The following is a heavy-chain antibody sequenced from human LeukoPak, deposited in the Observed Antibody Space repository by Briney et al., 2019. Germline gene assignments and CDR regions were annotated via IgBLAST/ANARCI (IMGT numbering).Heavy chain of an antibody. CDR1: GFTVSTNY. J-gene: IGHJ4*02. Sequence: PGGSLRLSCAVSGFTVSTNYMNWVRRAPGKGLEWVSLIYSGGNTDYSDSVKGRFTISRDNSKNKLYLQLNSLRAAVTAVYYCARRGDNYGSPFDYWGQGTLVTVSS. CDR2: IYSGGNT. D-gene: IGHD5-18*01. CDR3: ARRGDNYGSPFDY. V-gene: IGHV3-53*01.